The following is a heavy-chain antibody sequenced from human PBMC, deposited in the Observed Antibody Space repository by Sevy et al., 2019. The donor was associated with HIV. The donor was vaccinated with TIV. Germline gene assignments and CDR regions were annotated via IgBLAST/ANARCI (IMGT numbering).Heavy chain of an antibody. CDR3: ARAMWFGELSPPAFDI. V-gene: IGHV3-30*03. Sequence: GGSLRLSCAASGFTFSSYSMNWVRQAPGKGLEWVAVISYDGSNKYYADSVKGRFTISRDNSKNTLYLQMNSLRAEDTAVYYCARAMWFGELSPPAFDIWGQGTMVTVSS. D-gene: IGHD3-10*01. J-gene: IGHJ3*02. CDR1: GFTFSSYS. CDR2: ISYDGSNK.